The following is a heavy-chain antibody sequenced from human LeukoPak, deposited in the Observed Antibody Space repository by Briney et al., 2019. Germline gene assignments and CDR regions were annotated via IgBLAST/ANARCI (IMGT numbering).Heavy chain of an antibody. CDR2: VYYSGST. CDR3: TRRVQNDFWRV. D-gene: IGHD3-3*01. Sequence: SETLSLTCAVYGGSFSGYYWSWIRQPPGKGLEWIGNVYYSGSTSYNPSLKSRLTISVDTSKNQFSLKLHSVTAADTAVYYCTRRVQNDFWRVWGQGTLVTVSS. J-gene: IGHJ4*02. CDR1: GGSFSGYY. V-gene: IGHV4-34*01.